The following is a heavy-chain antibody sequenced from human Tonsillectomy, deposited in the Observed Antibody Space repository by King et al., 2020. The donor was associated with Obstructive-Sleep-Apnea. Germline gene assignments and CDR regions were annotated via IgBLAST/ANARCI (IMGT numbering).Heavy chain of an antibody. CDR1: GFTFDDYA. CDR3: AKDIGPGGEIPHYYYYGMDV. J-gene: IGHJ6*02. V-gene: IGHV3-9*01. D-gene: IGHD4-17*01. CDR2: ISWNSGSI. Sequence: VQLVQSGGGLVQPGRSLRLSCAASGFTFDDYAMHWVRQAPGKGLEWVSGISWNSGSIGYADSVKGRFTSSRDNAKTSLYLQMNSLRAEDTALYYCAKDIGPGGEIPHYYYYGMDVWGQGTTVTVSS.